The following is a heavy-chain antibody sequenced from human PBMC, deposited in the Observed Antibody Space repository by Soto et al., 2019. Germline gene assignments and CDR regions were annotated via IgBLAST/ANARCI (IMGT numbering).Heavy chain of an antibody. V-gene: IGHV4-4*07. Sequence: KPSETLSLTCTVSGGSISSYYWSWIRQPAGKGLEWIGRIYTSGSTNYNPSLKSRVTMSVDTSKNQFSLKLSSVTAADTAVYYCARDSGIAAAAWFDPWGQGTLVTVSS. CDR1: GGSISSYY. D-gene: IGHD6-13*01. CDR3: ARDSGIAAAAWFDP. J-gene: IGHJ5*02. CDR2: IYTSGST.